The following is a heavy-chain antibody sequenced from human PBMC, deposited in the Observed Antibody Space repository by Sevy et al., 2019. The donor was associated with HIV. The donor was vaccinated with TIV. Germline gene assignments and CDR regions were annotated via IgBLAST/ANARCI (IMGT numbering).Heavy chain of an antibody. J-gene: IGHJ4*02. Sequence: SETLSLTCTVSGVSISNYYWAWIRQPPGKGLECVGFSGSTNYNPSLKSRVTTSVDTSKNHFSLKLSSVTVADTAIYYCARGGPNQHQLEYFDYWGQGTLVTVSS. CDR3: ARGGPNQHQLEYFDY. V-gene: IGHV4-59*01. CDR2: SGST. CDR1: GVSISNYY. D-gene: IGHD6-13*01.